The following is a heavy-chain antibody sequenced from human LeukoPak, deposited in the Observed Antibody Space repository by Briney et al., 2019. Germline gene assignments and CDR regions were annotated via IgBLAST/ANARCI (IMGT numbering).Heavy chain of an antibody. Sequence: PGGSLRLSCAASGFTFSSYAMSWVRQAPGKGLEWVSAISGSGGSTYYADSVKGRFTISRDNSKNTLYLQMNSLRAEDMALYYCACSHDAFDIWGQGTMVTVSS. CDR3: ACSHDAFDI. J-gene: IGHJ3*02. CDR1: GFTFSSYA. V-gene: IGHV3-23*01. CDR2: ISGSGGST. D-gene: IGHD2-15*01.